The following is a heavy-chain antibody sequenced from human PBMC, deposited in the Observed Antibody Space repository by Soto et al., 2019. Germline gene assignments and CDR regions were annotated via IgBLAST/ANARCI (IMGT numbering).Heavy chain of an antibody. V-gene: IGHV1-46*03. CDR2: INPSGGST. Sequence: GASVKVSCKASGYTFTSYGISWVRQAPGQGLEWMGIINPSGGSTSYAQKFQGRVTMTRDTSTSTVYMELSSLRSEDTAVYYCARGGEVYYYYYYMDVWGKGTTVTVSS. CDR3: ARGGEVYYYYYYMDV. J-gene: IGHJ6*03. CDR1: GYTFTSYG.